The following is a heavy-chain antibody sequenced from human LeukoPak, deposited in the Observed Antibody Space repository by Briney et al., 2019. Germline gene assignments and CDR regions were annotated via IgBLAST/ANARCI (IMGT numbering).Heavy chain of an antibody. CDR1: GFTVSNNF. Sequence: GGSLRLSCAASGFTVSNNFMSWVRQAPGKGLEWVSVIYSGGSTYYADSVKGRFTISRDNSKNTLYLQMNSLRAEDTAVYYCARVVTGLLYYFDYWGQGTLVTVSS. D-gene: IGHD3-22*01. V-gene: IGHV3-53*01. J-gene: IGHJ4*02. CDR2: IYSGGST. CDR3: ARVVTGLLYYFDY.